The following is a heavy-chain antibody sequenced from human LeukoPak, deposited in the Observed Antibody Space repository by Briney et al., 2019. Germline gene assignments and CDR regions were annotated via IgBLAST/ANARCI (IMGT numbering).Heavy chain of an antibody. CDR3: ARDHNYAFDN. CDR1: GFSFIEYS. J-gene: IGHJ4*02. V-gene: IGHV3-48*01. Sequence: QPGGSLRLSCTASGFSFIEYSMNWVRQAPGKGLEWISYIGIDSGNTKYADSVRGRFTISADKAKNSLHLQMNSLRVEDTAVYYCARDHNYAFDNWGQGTLVSVAS. CDR2: IGIDSGNT. D-gene: IGHD1-1*01.